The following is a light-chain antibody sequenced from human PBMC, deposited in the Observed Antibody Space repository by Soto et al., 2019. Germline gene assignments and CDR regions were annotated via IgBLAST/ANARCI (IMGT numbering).Light chain of an antibody. CDR2: DAS. CDR3: QQFNNYIT. J-gene: IGKJ5*01. V-gene: IGKV1D-13*01. CDR1: QGISSA. Sequence: AIQFTQSPSALAASVADRVTITCRASQGISSALAWYQQKPGKAPKLLIYDASSLESGVPSRFSGSGSGTDFTLTISSLQPEDFATYYCQQFNNYITFGQGTRLEIK.